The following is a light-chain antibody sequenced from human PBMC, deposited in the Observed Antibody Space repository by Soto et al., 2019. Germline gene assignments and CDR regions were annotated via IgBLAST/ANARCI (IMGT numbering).Light chain of an antibody. J-gene: IGLJ2*01. CDR1: SSDIGGYNY. V-gene: IGLV2-8*01. CDR3: RSYAGNNDLV. CDR2: EVS. Sequence: QSALTQPPSASGSPGQSVTISCTGTSSDIGGYNYVSWYQQHPGRSPKLMIYEVSQRPSGVPDRFSGSKSGNTASLTVSGLQSADEADYYCRSYAGNNDLVFGGGTKLTVL.